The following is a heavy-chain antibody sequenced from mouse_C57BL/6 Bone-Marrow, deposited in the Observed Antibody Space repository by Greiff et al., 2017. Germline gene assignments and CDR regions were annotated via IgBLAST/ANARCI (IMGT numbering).Heavy chain of an antibody. V-gene: IGHV1-69*01. D-gene: IGHD1-1*01. CDR2: IDPSDSYT. Sequence: QVQLQQPGAALVMPGASVKLSCKASGYTFTSYWMHWVKQRPGQGLEWIGEIDPSDSYTNYNQKFKGKSTLSVDKSSSTAYMQLISLTSEDSAVDDCARGYYYGNYYAMDYWGQGTSVTVSS. J-gene: IGHJ4*01. CDR3: ARGYYYGNYYAMDY. CDR1: GYTFTSYW.